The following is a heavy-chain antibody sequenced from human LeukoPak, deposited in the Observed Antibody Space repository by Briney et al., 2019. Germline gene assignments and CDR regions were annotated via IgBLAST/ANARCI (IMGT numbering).Heavy chain of an antibody. V-gene: IGHV3-21*01. D-gene: IGHD3-10*01. CDR3: ARIPYGSGSVYTPPPRLSDY. CDR2: ISSSSSYI. Sequence: GSLRLSCAASGFTFSSYSMNWVRQAPGKGLEWVSSISSSSSYIYYADSVKGRFTISRDNAKNSLYLQMNSLRAEDTAVYYCARIPYGSGSVYTPPPRLSDYWGQGTLVTVSS. J-gene: IGHJ4*02. CDR1: GFTFSSYS.